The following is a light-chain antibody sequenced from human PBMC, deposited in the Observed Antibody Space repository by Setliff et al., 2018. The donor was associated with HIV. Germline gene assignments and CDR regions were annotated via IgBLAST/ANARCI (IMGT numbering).Light chain of an antibody. J-gene: IGLJ1*01. Sequence: QSVLTQPRSVSGSPGQSVTIPCTGTSSDVGSYNYVTWYQQHPGKVPKLMIYDVTRRPSGVPDRFSGSRSGNTASLTISGLQAEDEADYYCSSFAGRLHVFGTGTMVTVL. CDR1: SSDVGSYNY. V-gene: IGLV2-11*01. CDR3: SSFAGRLHV. CDR2: DVT.